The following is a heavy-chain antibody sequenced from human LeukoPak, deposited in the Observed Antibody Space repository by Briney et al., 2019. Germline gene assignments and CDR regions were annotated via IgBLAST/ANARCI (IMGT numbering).Heavy chain of an antibody. V-gene: IGHV1-8*01. D-gene: IGHD1-14*01. CDR1: GFTFTRYD. CDR3: VRDAEGAGISVNFWFDP. CDR2: MNPNNGNT. Sequence: ASVKVSCKASGFTFTRYDINWVRQASGQGLEWMGWMNPNNGNTGYAQKFQGRVAMTRDTYTSTAYMELRGLRPEDTAVYYCVRDAEGAGISVNFWFDPWGQGTLVTVSS. J-gene: IGHJ5*02.